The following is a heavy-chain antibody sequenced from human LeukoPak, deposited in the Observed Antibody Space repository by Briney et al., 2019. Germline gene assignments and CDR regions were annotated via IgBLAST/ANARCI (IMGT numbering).Heavy chain of an antibody. CDR1: GFTFSNYW. CDR3: ARDRRYTSSWYLGY. D-gene: IGHD6-13*01. Sequence: PGGSLRLSCAASGFTFSNYWMSWVRQAPGKGLEWVANIKQDGSEKYYLDSVKGRFTTSRDNAKNSLYLQMNSLRGEDTAVYYCARDRRYTSSWYLGYWGQGTLVTVSS. V-gene: IGHV3-7*01. J-gene: IGHJ4*02. CDR2: IKQDGSEK.